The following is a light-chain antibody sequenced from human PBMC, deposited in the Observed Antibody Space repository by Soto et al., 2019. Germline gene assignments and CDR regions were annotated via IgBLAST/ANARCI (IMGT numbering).Light chain of an antibody. CDR1: SSNIGGNS. V-gene: IGLV1-51*01. J-gene: IGLJ1*01. Sequence: QSALTQPPSVSAAPGQKVTISCSGSSSNIGGNSVSWYQQLPGTAPKLLIYDDNKRPSGIPDRFSGSKSGTSATLGITGFQTGDEADHYCGSWDSSLSAYVFGTATTVTVL. CDR2: DDN. CDR3: GSWDSSLSAYV.